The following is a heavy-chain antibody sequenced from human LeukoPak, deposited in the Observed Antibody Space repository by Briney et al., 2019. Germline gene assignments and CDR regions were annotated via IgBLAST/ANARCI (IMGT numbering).Heavy chain of an antibody. Sequence: SDTLSLTCTVLGLPICIYYWSWIRQPAGKGLDWIGRIYTRGSTNYNPSLKSRVTMSVDTSKNQFSLKLSSVTAADTAVYYCASGGDYGFKGNDYWGQGTLVTVSS. CDR2: IYTRGST. J-gene: IGHJ4*02. V-gene: IGHV4-4*07. CDR3: ASGGDYGFKGNDY. D-gene: IGHD4-17*01. CDR1: GLPICIYY.